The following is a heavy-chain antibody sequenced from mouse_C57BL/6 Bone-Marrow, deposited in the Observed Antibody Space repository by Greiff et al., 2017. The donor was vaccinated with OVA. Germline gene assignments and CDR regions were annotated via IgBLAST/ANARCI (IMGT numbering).Heavy chain of an antibody. D-gene: IGHD1-1*01. CDR2: IDPSDSDS. J-gene: IGHJ2*01. V-gene: IGHV1-52*01. Sequence: QVQLQQPGAELVRPGSSVKLSCKASGYTFTSYWMHWVKQRPIQGLEWIGNIDPSDSDSHYNQKFKDKATLTVDKSSSTAYMQLRSLTSEDSAVYYCARREYGSSSFGDWGKGTTLTVSS. CDR1: GYTFTSYW. CDR3: ARREYGSSSFGD.